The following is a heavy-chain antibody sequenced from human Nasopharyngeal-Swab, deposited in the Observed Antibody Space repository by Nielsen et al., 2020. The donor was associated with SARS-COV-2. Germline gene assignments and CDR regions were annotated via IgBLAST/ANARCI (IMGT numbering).Heavy chain of an antibody. Sequence: GESLKISCAASGFTFSSYWMSWVRQAPGKGLEWVAHIKQSGSGQYYVDSVKGRFTFSRDNAKNSLSLQMNSLRAEDTAVYYCARYCSTTSCPRGFDYWGQGTLVTVSS. CDR3: ARYCSTTSCPRGFDY. D-gene: IGHD2-2*01. V-gene: IGHV3-7*01. J-gene: IGHJ4*02. CDR1: GFTFSSYW. CDR2: IKQSGSGQ.